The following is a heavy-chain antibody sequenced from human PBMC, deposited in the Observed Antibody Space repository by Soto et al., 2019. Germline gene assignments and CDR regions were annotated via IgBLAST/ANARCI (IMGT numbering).Heavy chain of an antibody. Sequence: ESGGGVVQPGRSLRLSCAASGFTFSNNGMHWVRQAPGKGLEWVAVIWYDGSNKYYEDSVKGRFTISRDNSKNTLYLQMNSLRAEDTAVYYCARGNYNWNYVVDYWGQGTLVTVSS. CDR2: IWYDGSNK. V-gene: IGHV3-33*01. CDR1: GFTFSNNG. D-gene: IGHD1-7*01. J-gene: IGHJ4*02. CDR3: ARGNYNWNYVVDY.